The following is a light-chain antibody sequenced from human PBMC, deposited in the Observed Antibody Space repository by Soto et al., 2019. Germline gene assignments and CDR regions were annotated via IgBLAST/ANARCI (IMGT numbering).Light chain of an antibody. Sequence: QSVLTQPASVSGSPGQSIAISCIGVRTDGDGHDYVSWYQQHPGQAPQLIIYDVYNRPSGVSDRFSGSKSGNTASLFISGLQAEDEADYFCTSYTASSPFYFFGAGTKVTVL. CDR3: TSYTASSPFYF. CDR2: DVY. J-gene: IGLJ1*01. V-gene: IGLV2-14*03. CDR1: RTDGDGHDY.